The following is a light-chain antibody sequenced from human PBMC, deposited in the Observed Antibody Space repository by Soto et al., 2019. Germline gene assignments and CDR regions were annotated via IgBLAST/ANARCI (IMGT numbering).Light chain of an antibody. J-gene: IGLJ2*01. CDR2: RNS. V-gene: IGLV1-47*01. Sequence: QLVLTQPPSASGTPGQRVTISCSGSSSNIGSNYVFWYQQLPGTAPKVLMYRNSQRPSGVPDRFSGSKSGTSASLAISGLRSEGEADYYCASWDDSLSGFVVFGGGTKLTVL. CDR3: ASWDDSLSGFVV. CDR1: SSNIGSNY.